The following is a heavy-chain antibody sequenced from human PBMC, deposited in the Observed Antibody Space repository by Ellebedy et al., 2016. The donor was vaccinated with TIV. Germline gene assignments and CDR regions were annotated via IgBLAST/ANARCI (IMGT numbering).Heavy chain of an antibody. V-gene: IGHV4-39*01. CDR3: GRLVAASHADS. Sequence: MPSETLSLTCTVSDGSISSSGYYWGWIRQPPGKGLEWLGNIFYSGSTDYSPSLAPSLKSRVTISVDTSTNQFSLKLSSVTAADTAVYYCGRLVAASHADSWGQGTLVTVSS. CDR2: IFYSGST. J-gene: IGHJ5*01. CDR1: DGSISSSGYY. D-gene: IGHD5-12*01.